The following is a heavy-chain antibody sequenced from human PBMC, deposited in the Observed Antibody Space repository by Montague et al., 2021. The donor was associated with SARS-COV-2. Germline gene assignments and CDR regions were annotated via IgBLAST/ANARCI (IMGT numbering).Heavy chain of an antibody. CDR1: SGSISSYY. V-gene: IGHV4-59*01. CDR2: IYYSGST. J-gene: IGHJ3*02. Sequence: SETLSLTCTVSSGSISSYYCCWIWQPPGKGLELIGYIYYSGSTNYNPSLTLRVTISVDTSTTQFSLKLSSVTAADTAVYYCAWGAGYSSSWYLAFEIWGQGTVVTVSS. CDR3: AWGAGYSSSWYLAFEI. D-gene: IGHD6-13*01.